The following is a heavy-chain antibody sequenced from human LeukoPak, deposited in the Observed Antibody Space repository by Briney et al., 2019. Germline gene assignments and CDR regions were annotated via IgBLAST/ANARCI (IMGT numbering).Heavy chain of an antibody. CDR1: GFTLSSYW. CDR2: IKQDGSEK. J-gene: IGHJ5*01. D-gene: IGHD3-16*01. Sequence: QTGGSLRLSCAASGFTLSSYWMSWVSQAPGKGLEWVANIKQDGSEKYYVDSVKGRFTISRDNAKNSLYLQMNSLRAEDTAVYYCAREFRITFGGVFDYWGHGALVTVSS. CDR3: AREFRITFGGVFDY. V-gene: IGHV3-7*01.